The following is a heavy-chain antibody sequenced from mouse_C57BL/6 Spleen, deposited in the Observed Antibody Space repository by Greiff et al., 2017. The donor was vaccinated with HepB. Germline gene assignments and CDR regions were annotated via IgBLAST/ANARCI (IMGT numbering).Heavy chain of an antibody. V-gene: IGHV1-69*01. CDR1: GYTFTSYW. CDR3: ARSDRRDAMDY. J-gene: IGHJ4*01. Sequence: VQLQQPGAELVMPGASVKLSCKASGYTFTSYWMHWVKQRPGQGLEWIGEIDPSDSYTNYNQKFKGKSTLTVDKSSSTAYMQLSSLTSEDSAVYYCARSDRRDAMDYWGQGTSVTVSS. CDR2: IDPSDSYT.